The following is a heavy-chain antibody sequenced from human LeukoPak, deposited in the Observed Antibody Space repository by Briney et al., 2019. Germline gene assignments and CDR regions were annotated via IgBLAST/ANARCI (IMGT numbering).Heavy chain of an antibody. D-gene: IGHD1-26*01. V-gene: IGHV4-39*01. CDR2: MFYRGST. CDR1: GVSISTSTYY. Sequence: SETLCLTCAVSGVSISTSTYYWAWIRQPPGKGLEWIGSMFYRGSTYYNPSLKSRVTISVYTSKNQFSLKLSSVTASDTAILYCARQGGWGGAASLIEYWGQGTLVTVSS. CDR3: ARQGGWGGAASLIEY. J-gene: IGHJ4*02.